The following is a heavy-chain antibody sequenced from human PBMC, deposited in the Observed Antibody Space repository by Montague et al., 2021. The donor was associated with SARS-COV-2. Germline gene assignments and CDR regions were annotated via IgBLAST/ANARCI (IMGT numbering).Heavy chain of an antibody. Sequence: SETLSLTCAVSGGSLSTPHYWSWVRQPPGKGLEWIGEVHHSGNANYNASFNGRATISVDKSKNQFSLTLTSVTAADTAFYYCGSDTTAYSRSDYWGRGTLISVSS. CDR3: GSDTTAYSRSDY. CDR1: GGSLSTPHY. V-gene: IGHV4-4*02. CDR2: VHHSGNA. D-gene: IGHD3-9*01. J-gene: IGHJ4*02.